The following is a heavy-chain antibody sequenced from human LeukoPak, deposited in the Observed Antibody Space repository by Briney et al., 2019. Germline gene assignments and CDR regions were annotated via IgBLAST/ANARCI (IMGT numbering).Heavy chain of an antibody. CDR3: ARASGVSSYLLPI. J-gene: IGHJ4*02. CDR1: GGSVSSGRYY. Sequence: PSETLSLTCTVSGGSVSSGRYYWSWTRQPPGKGLEWIGYIYYSGSTSYNPSYSSGSTNYNPSLKSRVTISIDTSKSQFSLRLNSVTAADTAVYYCARASGVSSYLLPIWGQGTLVTVSS. V-gene: IGHV4-61*01. D-gene: IGHD2-8*01. CDR2: IYYSGSTSYNPSYSSGST.